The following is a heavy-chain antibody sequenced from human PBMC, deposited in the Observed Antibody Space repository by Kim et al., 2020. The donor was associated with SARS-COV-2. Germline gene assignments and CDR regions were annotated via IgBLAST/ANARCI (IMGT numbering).Heavy chain of an antibody. CDR2: SEK. Sequence: SEKDYVDSGRGRFNIPKDNAKNSLYLQMNGLRAEDTAVYYCERGGGWICDYWGRGALVTVSS. J-gene: IGHJ4*02. CDR3: ERGGGWICDY. V-gene: IGHV3-7*04. D-gene: IGHD6-19*01.